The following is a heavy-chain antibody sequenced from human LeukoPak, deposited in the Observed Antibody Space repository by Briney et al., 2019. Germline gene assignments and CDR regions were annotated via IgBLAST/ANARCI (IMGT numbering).Heavy chain of an antibody. D-gene: IGHD3-10*01. CDR2: IKSKTDGGTT. Sequence: GGSLRLSCAASGFTFSNAWMSWVRQAPGRGLEWVGRIKSKTDGGTTDYAAPVKGRFTISRDDSKNTLYLQMNSLKTEDTAVYYCARGGAPRWAAFDIWGQGTMVTVSS. CDR3: ARGGAPRWAAFDI. J-gene: IGHJ3*02. V-gene: IGHV3-15*01. CDR1: GFTFSNAW.